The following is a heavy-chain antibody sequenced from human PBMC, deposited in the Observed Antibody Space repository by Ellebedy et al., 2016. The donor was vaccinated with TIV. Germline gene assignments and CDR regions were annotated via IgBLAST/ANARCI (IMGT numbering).Heavy chain of an antibody. V-gene: IGHV3-7*01. CDR3: VAGAGWLFDY. D-gene: IGHD6-19*01. J-gene: IGHJ4*02. Sequence: GESLKISCAASGFTVSDNYLSWVRQAPGKGLEWVANIKQDGSQKYYVDSVKGRFIISRANAKNSLYLQMNSLRDDDTAVYHCVAGAGWLFDYWGRGTLVSVSS. CDR1: GFTVSDNY. CDR2: IKQDGSQK.